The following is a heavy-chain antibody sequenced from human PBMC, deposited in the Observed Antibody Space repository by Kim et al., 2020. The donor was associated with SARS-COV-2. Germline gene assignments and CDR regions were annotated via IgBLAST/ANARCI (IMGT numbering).Heavy chain of an antibody. CDR3: TKGQHPIVVVTACMDV. CDR2: ISYDGSNK. V-gene: IGHV3-30*18. D-gene: IGHD3-22*01. J-gene: IGHJ6*04. Sequence: GGSLRLSCAASGFTFSSSGMPWVRPAPGKGLEWVAVISYDGSNKYYEDSVKGRFTISRENSKNTLYLQLHSMRVEDTAVYYCTKGQHPIVVVTACMDVGSEGTTVSVSS. CDR1: GFTFSSSG.